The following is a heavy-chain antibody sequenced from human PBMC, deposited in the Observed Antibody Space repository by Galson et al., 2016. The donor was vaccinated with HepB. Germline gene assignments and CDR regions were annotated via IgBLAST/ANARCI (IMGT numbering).Heavy chain of an antibody. CDR3: AKAQDQNMAVALRWFDP. CDR2: ISGSGGDST. J-gene: IGHJ5*02. V-gene: IGHV3-23*01. CDR1: GFSFSSYA. Sequence: LRLSCAASGFSFSSYAMSWVRQAPGKGLEWVSAISGSGGDSTYYADSVKGRFTISRDNSKNMLYLQMNSLRAEDTAVYYCAKAQDQNMAVALRWFDPWGQGTLVTVSS. D-gene: IGHD6-19*01.